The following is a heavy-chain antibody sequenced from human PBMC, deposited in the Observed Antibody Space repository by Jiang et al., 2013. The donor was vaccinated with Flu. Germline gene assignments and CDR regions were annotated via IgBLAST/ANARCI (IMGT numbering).Heavy chain of an antibody. CDR1: FTFSSYG. CDR2: IWYDGSNK. V-gene: IGHV3-33*01. CDR3: ARGLTGENWFDP. Sequence: FTFSSYGMHWVRQAPGKGLEWVAVIWYDGSNKYYADSVKGRFTISRDNSKNTLYLQMNSLRAEDTAVYYCARGLTGENWFDPWGQGTLVTVSS. J-gene: IGHJ5*02. D-gene: IGHD1-14*01.